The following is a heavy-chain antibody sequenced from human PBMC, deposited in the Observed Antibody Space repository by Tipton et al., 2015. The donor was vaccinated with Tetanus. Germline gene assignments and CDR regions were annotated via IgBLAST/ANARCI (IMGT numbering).Heavy chain of an antibody. CDR2: ISYSGST. V-gene: IGHV4-59*08. CDR1: GGPISSYY. Sequence: GLVKPSETLSLTCTLSGGPISSYYWSWIRQPPGKGLEWIGYISYSGSTNSNPSLKSRVTISVDASKNQFSLELTSVTAADTAVYYCARHAGAGATIWGTDYWGQGTLATVSS. CDR3: ARHAGAGATIWGTDY. D-gene: IGHD3-9*01. J-gene: IGHJ4*02.